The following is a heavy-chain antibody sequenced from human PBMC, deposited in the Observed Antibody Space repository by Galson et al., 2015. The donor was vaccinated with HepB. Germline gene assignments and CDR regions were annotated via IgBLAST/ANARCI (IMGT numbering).Heavy chain of an antibody. V-gene: IGHV1-2*06. Sequence: SVKVSCKASGYTFTGYYMHRVRQAPGQGLEWMGRINPNSGGTNYAQKFQGRVTMTRDTSISTAYMELSRLRSDDTAVYYCARRAGDYYDSSGWNWGQGTLVTVSS. D-gene: IGHD3-22*01. CDR2: INPNSGGT. CDR1: GYTFTGYY. CDR3: ARRAGDYYDSSGWN. J-gene: IGHJ4*02.